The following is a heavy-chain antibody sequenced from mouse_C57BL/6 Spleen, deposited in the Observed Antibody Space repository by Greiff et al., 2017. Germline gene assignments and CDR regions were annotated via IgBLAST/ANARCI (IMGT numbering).Heavy chain of an antibody. J-gene: IGHJ2*01. V-gene: IGHV5-12*01. CDR1: GFTFSDYY. Sequence: EVKLVESGGGLVQPGGSLKLSCAASGFTFSDYYMYWVRQTPEKRLEWVAYISNGGGSTYYPDTVKGRFTISRDNAKNTLYLQMSRLKSEDTAMYYCARHALTGMDYWGQGTTLTVSS. CDR3: ARHALTGMDY. CDR2: ISNGGGST. D-gene: IGHD4-1*01.